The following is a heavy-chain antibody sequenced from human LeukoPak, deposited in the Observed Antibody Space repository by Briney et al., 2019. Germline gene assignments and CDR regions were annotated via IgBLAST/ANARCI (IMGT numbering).Heavy chain of an antibody. CDR3: ASDYDSSGSAFTSLDY. V-gene: IGHV1-24*01. J-gene: IGHJ4*02. CDR2: FDPEDGET. D-gene: IGHD3-22*01. CDR1: GYTLTELS. Sequence: ASVKVSCKVSGYTLTELSMHWVRQAPGKGLEWMGGFDPEDGETIYAQKFQGRVTITTDESTSTAYMELSSLRSEDTAVYYCASDYDSSGSAFTSLDYWGQGTLVTVSS.